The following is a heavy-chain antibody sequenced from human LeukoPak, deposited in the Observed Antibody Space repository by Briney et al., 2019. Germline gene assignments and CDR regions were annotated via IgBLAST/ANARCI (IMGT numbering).Heavy chain of an antibody. CDR2: INGDGSEK. V-gene: IGHV3-7*01. J-gene: IGHJ4*02. Sequence: GGPLRLSCAASGLTFNSHWMSGLRQAPGKGLEWVAMINGDGSEKNYVDSVKGLFTISRENDKNSLYLQMNNLRAEDMGVYYCVTGGGAYWGQGTLVTVS. CDR3: VTGGGAY. D-gene: IGHD3-16*01. CDR1: GLTFNSHW.